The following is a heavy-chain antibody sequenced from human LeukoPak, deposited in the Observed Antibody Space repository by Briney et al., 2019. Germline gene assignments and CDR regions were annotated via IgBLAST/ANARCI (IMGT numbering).Heavy chain of an antibody. J-gene: IGHJ6*03. Sequence: PSETLSLTCTVSGDSISSSSYYWGWIRQPPGKGLEWIGNIYYSGSTYYNPSLKSRVTISLDTSKNQFSLKLSSVTAADTAVYYCARDRGTTGTTPYYYYYYMDVWGKGTTVTISS. D-gene: IGHD1-1*01. CDR1: GDSISSSSYY. CDR3: ARDRGTTGTTPYYYYYYMDV. V-gene: IGHV4-39*07. CDR2: IYYSGST.